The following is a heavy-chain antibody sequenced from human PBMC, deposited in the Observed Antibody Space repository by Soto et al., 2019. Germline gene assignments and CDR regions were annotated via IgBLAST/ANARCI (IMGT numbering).Heavy chain of an antibody. CDR1: GFTFSNYA. V-gene: IGHV3-23*01. CDR2: VSVGGDNT. CDR3: ARSLRGAPVQDVFDI. J-gene: IGHJ3*02. D-gene: IGHD1-26*01. Sequence: EVQLLESGGGLVQPGGSLRLSCVASGFTFSNYAMCWVRQAPGKGLEWVSGVSVGGDNTSYADSVKARFTIFRDNSKNTLWLQMNTLRGEDTAVYHCARSLRGAPVQDVFDIWGQGTMVTVS.